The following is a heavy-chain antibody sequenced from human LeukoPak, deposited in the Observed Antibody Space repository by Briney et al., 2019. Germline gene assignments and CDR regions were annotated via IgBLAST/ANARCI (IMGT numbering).Heavy chain of an antibody. V-gene: IGHV3-48*01. CDR2: ISSSGSTI. CDR1: GFSFSSYS. Sequence: PGGSLRLSCAASGFSFSSYSMNWVRQAPGKGLEWVSYISSSGSTIDYADSVKGRLTISRDNSKNTLYLQMNSLRAEDTAVYYCAKAGSRLLPSPGGLNWGQGTLVTVSS. D-gene: IGHD2-21*01. CDR3: AKAGSRLLPSPGGLN. J-gene: IGHJ4*02.